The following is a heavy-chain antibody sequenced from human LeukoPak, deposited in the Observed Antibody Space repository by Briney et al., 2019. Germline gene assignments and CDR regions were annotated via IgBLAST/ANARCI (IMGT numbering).Heavy chain of an antibody. CDR2: ITNSGGGT. J-gene: IGHJ4*02. CDR3: AKKGAVTTTGYFDY. V-gene: IGHV3-23*01. CDR1: GFTFSNYA. D-gene: IGHD4-17*01. Sequence: GGSLRLSCAASGFTFSNYAMSWVRQAPGKGLEWVSGITNSGGGTFYADSVKGRFTISRDNSKNTLYLQMNNLRAEDTAIYYCAKKGAVTTTGYFDYWGQGTLVTVSS.